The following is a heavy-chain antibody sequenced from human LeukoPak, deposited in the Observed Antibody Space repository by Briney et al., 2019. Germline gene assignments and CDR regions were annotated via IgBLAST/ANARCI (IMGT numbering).Heavy chain of an antibody. CDR1: GGSISSSSYY. V-gene: IGHV4-39*01. CDR3: ARRYGSGSYYFDY. CDR2: IYYSGST. Sequence: SETLSLTCTVSGGSISSSSYYWGWIRQPPGKGLEWIGSIYYSGSTYYNPSLKSRVTISVDTSKNQFSLKLRSVSATDTAVYYCARRYGSGSYYFDYWGQGTLVTVSS. J-gene: IGHJ4*02. D-gene: IGHD3-10*01.